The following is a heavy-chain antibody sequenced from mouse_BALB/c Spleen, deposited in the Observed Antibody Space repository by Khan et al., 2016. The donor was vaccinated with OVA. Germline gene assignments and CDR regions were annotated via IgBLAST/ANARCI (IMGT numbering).Heavy chain of an antibody. CDR1: GYSITSDYA. Sequence: VQLKQSGPGLVKPSQSLSLTCTVTGYSITSDYAWNWIRQFPGNKLEWMGYISYSGNTKYNPSLKSRISITRDTSKNQFFLQLNSVTTEDTATYDSAKIYGGDFDYWGQGTTLTGSS. J-gene: IGHJ2*01. CDR2: ISYSGNT. D-gene: IGHD1-1*01. V-gene: IGHV3-2*02. CDR3: AKIYGGDFDY.